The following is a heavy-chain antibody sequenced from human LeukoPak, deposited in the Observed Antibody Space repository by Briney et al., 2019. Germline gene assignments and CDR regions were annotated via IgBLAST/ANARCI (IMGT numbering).Heavy chain of an antibody. J-gene: IGHJ3*02. CDR3: ARERRSVVITTDAFDI. D-gene: IGHD3-22*01. V-gene: IGHV3-21*01. CDR2: ISSSSSYI. CDR1: GFTFSSYS. Sequence: GGSLRLSCAASGFTFSSYSMNWVRQAPGKGLEWVSSISSSSSYIYYADSVKGRFTISRDNAKNSLYLQTNILRAEDTAVYYCARERRSVVITTDAFDIWGQGTMVTVSS.